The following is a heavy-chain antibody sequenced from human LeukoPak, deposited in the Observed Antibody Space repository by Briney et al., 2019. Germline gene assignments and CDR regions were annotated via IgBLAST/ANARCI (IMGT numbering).Heavy chain of an antibody. CDR1: GFTFSSYA. Sequence: GGSLRLSCAASGFTFSSYAMHWVRQAPGKGLEWVAVISYDGSNKYYADSVKGRFTISRDNSKNTLSLQMNSLRAEDTAVYYCARANGWFGEFNWFDPWGQGTLVTVSS. V-gene: IGHV3-30*04. D-gene: IGHD3-10*01. CDR3: ARANGWFGEFNWFDP. J-gene: IGHJ5*02. CDR2: ISYDGSNK.